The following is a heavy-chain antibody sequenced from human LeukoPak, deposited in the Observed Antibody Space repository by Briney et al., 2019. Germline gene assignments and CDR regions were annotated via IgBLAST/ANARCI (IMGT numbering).Heavy chain of an antibody. D-gene: IGHD3-16*01. CDR3: ARNDGDI. V-gene: IGHV4-59*08. J-gene: IGHJ3*02. CDR2: IYYSGST. Sequence: SKTLSLTCTVSGGSISSYHWGWIRQPPGKGLEWIGYIYYSGSTNYNPSLKSRVTIAVDRSKNQFSLKLSSVTAADTAVYYCARNDGDIWGQGTMVTVSS. CDR1: GGSISSYH.